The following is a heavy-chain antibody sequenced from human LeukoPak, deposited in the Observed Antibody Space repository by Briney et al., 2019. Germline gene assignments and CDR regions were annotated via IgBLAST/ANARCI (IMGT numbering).Heavy chain of an antibody. CDR2: VKQDGSEK. CDR1: GFTFSSYW. J-gene: IGHJ3*02. Sequence: GGSLRLSCAASGFTFSSYWMSWVRQAPGKGLEWVANVKQDGSEKYYVDSVKGRFTISRDNAKNSLYLQMNSLRAEDTAVYYCASSYDYDAFDIWGQGTMVTVSS. CDR3: ASSYDYDAFDI. D-gene: IGHD5-12*01. V-gene: IGHV3-7*01.